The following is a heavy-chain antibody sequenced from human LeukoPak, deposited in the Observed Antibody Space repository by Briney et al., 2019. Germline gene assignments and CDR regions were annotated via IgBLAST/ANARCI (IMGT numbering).Heavy chain of an antibody. J-gene: IGHJ4*02. V-gene: IGHV3-64D*09. CDR1: GFTFSSYA. CDR3: VKPIMTTSYFDY. Sequence: GGSLRLSCAASGFTFSSYAMHWVRQAPGKGLEYVSDISSNGGSTYYADSVKGRFTISRDNSKNTLYLQMSSLRAEDTAVYYCVKPIMTTSYFDYWGQGTLVTVSS. D-gene: IGHD4-11*01. CDR2: ISSNGGST.